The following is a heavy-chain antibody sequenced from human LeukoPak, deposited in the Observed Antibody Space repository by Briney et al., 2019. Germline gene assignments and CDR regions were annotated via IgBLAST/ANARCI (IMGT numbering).Heavy chain of an antibody. CDR3: ARGTSLGRPGTYYFDY. D-gene: IGHD1/OR15-1a*01. CDR2: LSGDGSTT. J-gene: IGHJ4*02. CDR1: GFTLSTHA. V-gene: IGHV3-23*01. Sequence: GGSLRLSCAASGFTLSTHAMSWVRQAPGKGLEWVSSLSGDGSTTYHADSVKGRFTISRDNSRSTLYLQVISLSAEDTAVYYCARGTSLGRPGTYYFDYWGQGALVTVSS.